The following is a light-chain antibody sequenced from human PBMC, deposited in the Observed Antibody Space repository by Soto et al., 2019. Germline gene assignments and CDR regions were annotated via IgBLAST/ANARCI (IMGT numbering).Light chain of an antibody. Sequence: EIVLTQSPGTLSLSPGERATLSCRASQSVSSSYLAWYHQKPDQAPRLLIYGASSKATGIPDRFSGSGSWTDFTRTMSTLEPEDFAVYYWQEYGSCLWTFGKGNKVEIK. V-gene: IGKV3-20*01. CDR3: QEYGSCLWT. J-gene: IGKJ1*01. CDR2: GAS. CDR1: QSVSSSY.